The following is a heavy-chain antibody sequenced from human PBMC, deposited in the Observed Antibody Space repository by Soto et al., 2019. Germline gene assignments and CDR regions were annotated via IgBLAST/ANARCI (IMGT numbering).Heavy chain of an antibody. CDR1: GYTFTSYG. J-gene: IGHJ6*02. V-gene: IGHV1-18*01. D-gene: IGHD5-12*01. CDR2: ISAYNGNT. CDR3: ARDGPAGYDYYYSYGMDV. Sequence: QVQLVQSGAEVKKPGASVKVSCKASGYTFTSYGISWVRQAPGQGLEWMGWISAYNGNTNYAQKLQGRVTMTTDTATSKAYMELRSLRSDDTAVYYCARDGPAGYDYYYSYGMDVWGQGTTVTVSS.